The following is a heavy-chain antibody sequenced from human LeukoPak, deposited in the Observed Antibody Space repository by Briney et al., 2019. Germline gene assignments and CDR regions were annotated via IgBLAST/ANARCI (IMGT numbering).Heavy chain of an antibody. V-gene: IGHV3-23*01. Sequence: GGSLRLYCAASGCTFSSYAMSWVRQAPGKGLEWVSSITTGGDTTYYADSVKGRFTISRDNSKNTLRLQMNTLRADDTAVYFCAKFRGVTTLTPLDYWGQGTLVSVSS. J-gene: IGHJ4*02. CDR1: GCTFSSYA. CDR3: AKFRGVTTLTPLDY. CDR2: ITTGGDTT. D-gene: IGHD4-17*01.